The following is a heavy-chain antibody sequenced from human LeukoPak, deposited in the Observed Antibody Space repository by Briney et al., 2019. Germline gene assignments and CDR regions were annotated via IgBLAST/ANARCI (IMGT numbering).Heavy chain of an antibody. CDR3: ARVDFDSNVYYDY. D-gene: IGHD3-22*01. CDR1: GFTFSSYA. CDR2: IWYDGYNK. J-gene: IGHJ4*02. Sequence: GGSLRLSCAASGFTFSSYAMHWVRQAPGKGLEWVAVIWYDGYNKFYADSVKGRLTISRDNSKNTLYLQMNSLRAEDTAVYYCARVDFDSNVYYDYWGQGTLVTISS. V-gene: IGHV3-33*01.